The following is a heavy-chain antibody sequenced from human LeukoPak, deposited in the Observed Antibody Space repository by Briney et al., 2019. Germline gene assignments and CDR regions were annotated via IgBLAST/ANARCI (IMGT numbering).Heavy chain of an antibody. J-gene: IGHJ4*02. V-gene: IGHV1-24*01. D-gene: IGHD5-12*01. CDR1: GYTLTEFS. CDR3: ASSVDLVANYYFDH. Sequence: ASVKVSCKVSGYTLTEFSMHWVRQASGKGLEWMGGFDPEDGETIYAQKFQGRVTMTEDTSTDTAHLELSSLRSEDTAVYYCASSVDLVANYYFDHWGQGTPVTVSS. CDR2: FDPEDGET.